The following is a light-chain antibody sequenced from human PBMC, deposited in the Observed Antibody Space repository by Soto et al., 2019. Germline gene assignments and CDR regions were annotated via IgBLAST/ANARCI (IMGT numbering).Light chain of an antibody. CDR1: QSVGSY. CDR2: AAS. CDR3: QQYADWPKT. Sequence: EIVLTQSPATLSLSPGERATLSFRASQSVGSYLDWYQHQTGQAHSLLIYAASTRAAGVPARFSGSGSGTEFTLTISSLQSEDFAVYFCQQYADWPKTFGQGTK. V-gene: IGKV3-15*01. J-gene: IGKJ1*01.